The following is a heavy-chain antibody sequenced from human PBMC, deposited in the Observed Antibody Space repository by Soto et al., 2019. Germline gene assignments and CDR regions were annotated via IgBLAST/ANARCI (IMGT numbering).Heavy chain of an antibody. CDR2: IIPIFGTA. J-gene: IGHJ6*02. Sequence: SVKVSCKASGGTFSSYAISWVRQAPGQGLEWMGGIIPIFGTANYAQKFQGRVTITADESTSKAYMNLSSLKSEDTAVYYCARDGCSSTSCPGGMDVWGQGTTVTVSS. CDR1: GGTFSSYA. V-gene: IGHV1-69*13. D-gene: IGHD2-2*01. CDR3: ARDGCSSTSCPGGMDV.